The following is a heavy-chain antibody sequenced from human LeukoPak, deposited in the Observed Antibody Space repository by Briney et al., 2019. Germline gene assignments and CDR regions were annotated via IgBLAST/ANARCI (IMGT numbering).Heavy chain of an antibody. CDR2: ISAYNGNT. CDR3: ARGGSGTPGDFDY. D-gene: IGHD2-2*01. J-gene: IGHJ4*02. V-gene: IGHV1-18*01. CDR1: GYTFSSYG. Sequence: ASVKVSCKASGYTFSSYGISWVRQAPGQGLEWMGWISAYNGNTNYVQKFQGRVTMTTDTSARTAYMELGSLRSDDTAVYYCARGGSGTPGDFDYWGQGTLITVSS.